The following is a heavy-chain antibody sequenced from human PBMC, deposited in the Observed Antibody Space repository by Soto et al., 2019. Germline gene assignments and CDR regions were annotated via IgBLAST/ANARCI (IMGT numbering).Heavy chain of an antibody. V-gene: IGHV3-23*01. CDR1: GFTFSNCA. Sequence: EVPLLESGGGLVQPGGSLRLSCSASGFTFSNCAMSWVRQAPGKGLEWVSTISGRGGRTYYADSVKGRLTISRDNSKNTLFLQMNSLKAEDTAVYYCAKRFYREEDGYNFFDSWGQGTLVTVSS. CDR3: AKRFYREEDGYNFFDS. D-gene: IGHD5-12*01. J-gene: IGHJ4*02. CDR2: ISGRGGRT.